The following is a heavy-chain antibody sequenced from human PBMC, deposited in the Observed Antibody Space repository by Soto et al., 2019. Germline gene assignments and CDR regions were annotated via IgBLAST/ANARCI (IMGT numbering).Heavy chain of an antibody. V-gene: IGHV1-69*13. D-gene: IGHD3-9*01. CDR3: ARGWSYDILTGFSY. J-gene: IGHJ4*02. CDR1: GGSFSNYA. Sequence: AASVKVSCKASGGSFSNYAISWVRQAPGQGLEWMGGITPIFGRANYAQKFQGGVTITADESTSTAYMELSSLRPEDTAIYYCARGWSYDILTGFSYWGQGTLVTVS. CDR2: ITPIFGRA.